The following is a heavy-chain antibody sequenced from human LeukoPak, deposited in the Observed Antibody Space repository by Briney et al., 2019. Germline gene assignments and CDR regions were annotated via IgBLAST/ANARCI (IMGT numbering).Heavy chain of an antibody. CDR3: ARGRFAIFGVVMDYYYGMDV. CDR1: GYTFTSYD. J-gene: IGHJ6*02. D-gene: IGHD3-3*01. Sequence: GASVTVSCKASGYTFTSYDINWVRQATGQGLEWMGWMNPNSGNTGYAQKFQGRITMTRNTSISTAYMELSSLRSEDTAVYYCARGRFAIFGVVMDYYYGMDVWGQGTTVTVSS. CDR2: MNPNSGNT. V-gene: IGHV1-8*01.